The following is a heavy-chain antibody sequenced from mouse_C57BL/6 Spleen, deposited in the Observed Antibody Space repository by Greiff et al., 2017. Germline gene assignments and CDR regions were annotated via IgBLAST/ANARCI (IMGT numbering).Heavy chain of an antibody. V-gene: IGHV1-26*01. Sequence: VQLQQSGPELVKPGASVKISCKASGYTFTDYYMNWVKQSHGKSLEWIGDINPNNGGTSYNQKFKGKATLTVDKSSSTAYMELRSLTSEDSAVYYCARNDYDGGVYYYAMDYWGQGTSVTVSS. CDR3: ARNDYDGGVYYYAMDY. CDR2: INPNNGGT. CDR1: GYTFTDYY. D-gene: IGHD2-4*01. J-gene: IGHJ4*01.